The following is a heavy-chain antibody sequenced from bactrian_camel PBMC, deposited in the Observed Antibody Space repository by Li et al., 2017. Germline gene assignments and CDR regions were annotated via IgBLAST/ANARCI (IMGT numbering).Heavy chain of an antibody. J-gene: IGHJ4*01. Sequence: HVQLVESGGGSVEAGGSLRLSCAASGYLYATYRMGWFRQSPGKRSEGIASIDSDGDGSYADSVKGRFTISKGDDKSSVYLQMDGLKPDDSAVYYCAWDHDTKTAVRFYDVPEFRYKGQGTQVTVS. D-gene: IGHD3*01. CDR2: IDSDGDG. V-gene: IGHV3S53*01. CDR1: GYLYATYR.